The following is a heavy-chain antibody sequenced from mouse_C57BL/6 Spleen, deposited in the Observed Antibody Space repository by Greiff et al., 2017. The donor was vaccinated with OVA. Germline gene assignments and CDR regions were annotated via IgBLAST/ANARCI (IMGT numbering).Heavy chain of an antibody. D-gene: IGHD2-3*01. CDR1: GYAFSSYW. V-gene: IGHV1-80*01. J-gene: IGHJ3*01. CDR3: ASLYDGYYGWFAY. CDR2: IYPGDGDT. Sequence: VKLQESGAELVKPGASVKISCKASGYAFSSYWMNWVKQRPGKGLEWIGQIYPGDGDTNYNGKFKGKATLTADKSSSTAYMQLSSLTSEDSAVYFCASLYDGYYGWFAYWGQGTLVTVSA.